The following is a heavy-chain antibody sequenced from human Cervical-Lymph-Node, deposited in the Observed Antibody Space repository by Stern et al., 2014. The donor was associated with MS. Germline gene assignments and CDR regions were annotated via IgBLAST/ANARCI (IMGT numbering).Heavy chain of an antibody. CDR1: GGTFSNYA. CDR2: IILIFGTA. J-gene: IGHJ6*02. CDR3: AGGGGGRISMTTAVLYGMHV. D-gene: IGHD3-22*01. Sequence: QVQLVQSGAEVKKPGSSVKVSCKASGGTFSNYAISWVRQAPGQGLEWMGGIILIFGTADYAHKVQGRVTITADVSTSTAYMEWSSLRSEDTALYYCAGGGGGRISMTTAVLYGMHVWGQGTTVTVSS. V-gene: IGHV1-69*01.